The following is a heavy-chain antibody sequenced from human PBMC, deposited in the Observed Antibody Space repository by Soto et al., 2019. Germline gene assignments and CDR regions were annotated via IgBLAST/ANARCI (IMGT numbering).Heavy chain of an antibody. J-gene: IGHJ6*02. V-gene: IGHV3-30-3*01. D-gene: IGHD4-4*01. CDR3: ASGYSNYTYYSGMDG. CDR1: GFTFSNYA. CDR2: ISYDGSNK. Sequence: ESGGGVVQPGRSLRLSCAASGFTFSNYAMHWVRQAPGKGLEWVVIISYDGSNKYYADSVKGRFTIYRDNSKSTLYLQMNRLRAEEMAVYYCASGYSNYTYYSGMDGWGQGTTVTGSS.